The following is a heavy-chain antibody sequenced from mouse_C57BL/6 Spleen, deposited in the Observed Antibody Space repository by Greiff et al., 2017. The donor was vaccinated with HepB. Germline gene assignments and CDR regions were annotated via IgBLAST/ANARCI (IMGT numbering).Heavy chain of an antibody. CDR2: ISSGGSYT. CDR3: ARHNDYGSSLYYAMDY. Sequence: EVKLVESGGDLVKPGGSLKLSCAASGFTFSSYGMSWVRQTPDKRLEWVATISSGGSYTYYPDSVKGRFTISRDNAKNTLYLQMSSLKSEDTAMYYCARHNDYGSSLYYAMDYWGQGTSVTVSS. CDR1: GFTFSSYG. J-gene: IGHJ4*01. D-gene: IGHD1-1*01. V-gene: IGHV5-6*01.